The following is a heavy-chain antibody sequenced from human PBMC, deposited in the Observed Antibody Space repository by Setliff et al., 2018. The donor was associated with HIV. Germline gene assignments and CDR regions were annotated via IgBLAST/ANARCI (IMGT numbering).Heavy chain of an antibody. J-gene: IGHJ5*02. CDR2: INHAGRT. D-gene: IGHD3-10*02. CDR3: ARCSGRFGAVTWFDP. V-gene: IGHV4-34*01. CDR1: GGSFSDDY. Sequence: SETLSLTCAVYGGSFSDDYWSWIRQPPGRGMEWIGEINHAGRTNYNPSLKSRVIMAVDASKSQISLNLTSVTAADTAVYYCARCSGRFGAVTWFDPRGHGMLVTVSS.